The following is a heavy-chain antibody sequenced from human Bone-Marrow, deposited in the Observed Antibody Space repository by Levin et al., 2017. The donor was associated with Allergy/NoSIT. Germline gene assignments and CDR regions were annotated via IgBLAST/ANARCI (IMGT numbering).Heavy chain of an antibody. CDR2: FNPIFSTA. J-gene: IGHJ6*03. CDR3: ARGAVGEIYKYYMDV. D-gene: IGHD3-16*01. CDR1: RDIFSNYA. V-gene: IGHV1-69*06. Sequence: KISCKAFRDIFSNYAMAWVRQAPGQGLEWIGGFNPIFSTASYAQKFQGRVTITADKSTGTAYMELISLRSEDTAVYYCARGAVGEIYKYYMDVWGRGTTVTVSS.